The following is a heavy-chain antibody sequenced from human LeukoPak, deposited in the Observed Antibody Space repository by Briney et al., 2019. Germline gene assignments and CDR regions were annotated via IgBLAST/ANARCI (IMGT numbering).Heavy chain of an antibody. D-gene: IGHD3-3*01. V-gene: IGHV4-59*01. J-gene: IGHJ4*02. CDR1: GGSISSYY. Sequence: SETLSLTCTVSGGSISSYYWSWIRQPPGKGLEWTGYIYYSGSTNYNPSLKSRVTISVDTSKNRFSLKLSSVTAADTAVYYCARVVRYDFWSGYYTDYWGQGTLVTVSS. CDR3: ARVVRYDFWSGYYTDY. CDR2: IYYSGST.